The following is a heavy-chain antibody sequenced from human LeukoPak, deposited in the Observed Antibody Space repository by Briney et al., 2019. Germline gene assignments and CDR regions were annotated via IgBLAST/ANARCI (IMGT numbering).Heavy chain of an antibody. J-gene: IGHJ4*02. CDR1: GGTFSSYT. CDR2: IIPILGIA. V-gene: IGHV1-69*02. D-gene: IGHD6-13*01. Sequence: SVKVSCKASGGTFSSYTISWVRQAPGQGLEWMGRIIPILGIANYAQKFQGRVTITADKSTSTAYMELSSLRSEDTAVSYCARAQQQLDGPFDYWGQGTLVTVSS. CDR3: ARAQQQLDGPFDY.